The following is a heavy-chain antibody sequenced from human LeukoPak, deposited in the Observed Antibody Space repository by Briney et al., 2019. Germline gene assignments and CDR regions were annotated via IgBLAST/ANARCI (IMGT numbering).Heavy chain of an antibody. CDR3: ARDGAGWFGGNWFDP. CDR1: GFPLSYYI. Sequence: GGSLRLSCAASGFPLSYYIMHWVRQAPGKGLEWVAVISSDGVTKYYADSVKGRFTISRDNSKNTLYLQMNSLRVEDTAVYYCARDGAGWFGGNWFDPWGQGTLVTVSS. V-gene: IGHV3-30-3*01. D-gene: IGHD3-10*01. J-gene: IGHJ5*02. CDR2: ISSDGVTK.